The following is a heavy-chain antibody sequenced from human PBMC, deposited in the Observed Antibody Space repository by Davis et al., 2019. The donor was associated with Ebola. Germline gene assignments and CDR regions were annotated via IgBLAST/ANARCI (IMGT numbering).Heavy chain of an antibody. V-gene: IGHV1-8*01. CDR1: GYTFTSYD. J-gene: IGHJ4*02. CDR3: ARAPTWSQINYYCFDY. Sequence: ASVKVSCKASGYTFTSYDINWVRQATGQVLEWMGWMNPNSGNTGYAQKFQGRVTMTRNTSISTAYIEVSSLRSEDTAVYYCARAPTWSQINYYCFDYWGQGTLVTVSS. D-gene: IGHD3-10*01. CDR2: MNPNSGNT.